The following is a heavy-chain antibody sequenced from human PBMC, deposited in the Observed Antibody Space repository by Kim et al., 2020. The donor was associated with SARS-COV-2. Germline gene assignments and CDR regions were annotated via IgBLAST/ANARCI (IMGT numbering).Heavy chain of an antibody. V-gene: IGHV3-7*01. CDR3: VREGYYDSRGYYF. CDR2: IKEDGSEK. CDR1: GFTFSTYW. J-gene: IGHJ1*01. Sequence: GGSLRLSCDVSGFTFSTYWMTWVRQAPGKGLEWVANIKEDGSEKFYLDSVRGRFTISRDNAKNSMYLQMNSLRAEDTATYYCVREGYYDSRGYYFWGLGT. D-gene: IGHD3-22*01.